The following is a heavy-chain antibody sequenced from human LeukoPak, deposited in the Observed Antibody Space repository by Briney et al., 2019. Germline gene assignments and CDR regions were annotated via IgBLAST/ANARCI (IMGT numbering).Heavy chain of an antibody. D-gene: IGHD6-19*01. J-gene: IGHJ4*02. V-gene: IGHV3-53*01. CDR1: GFTVSSNY. CDR2: ISSSGIT. CDR3: AIAVAGTGDFDY. Sequence: GGSLRLSCAASGFTVSSNYMSWVRQAPGKGLEWVSVISSSGITYSADSVKGRFTISRDNSKNMVCLQMNSLRAEDTAVYYCAIAVAGTGDFDYWGQGTLVTVSS.